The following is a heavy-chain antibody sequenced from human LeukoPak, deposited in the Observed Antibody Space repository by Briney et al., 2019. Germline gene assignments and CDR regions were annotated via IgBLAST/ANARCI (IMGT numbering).Heavy chain of an antibody. J-gene: IGHJ4*02. V-gene: IGHV3-7*03. CDR2: IKQDGSEK. Sequence: PGGSLRLSCAASGITVSSNYMSWVRQAPGKGLERVANIKQDGSEKYYVDSVEGRFSISRDNAKNSLYLQMNSLRVEDTAVYYCAVLRGNNYWGQGTLVTVSS. CDR1: GITVSSNY. D-gene: IGHD3-10*01. CDR3: AVLRGNNY.